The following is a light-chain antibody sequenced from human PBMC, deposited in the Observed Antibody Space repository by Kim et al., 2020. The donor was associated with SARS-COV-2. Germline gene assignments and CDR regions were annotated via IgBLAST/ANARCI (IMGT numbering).Light chain of an antibody. Sequence: GQSVTISCTGTSSDVGGYNYVSWYKHHPGKAPKLMIYEVTKRPSGVPDRFSGSKSGNTASLTVSGLQAEDEADYYCGSYVGNNNFVFGTGTKVTVL. CDR1: SSDVGGYNY. J-gene: IGLJ1*01. CDR3: GSYVGNNNFV. CDR2: EVT. V-gene: IGLV2-8*01.